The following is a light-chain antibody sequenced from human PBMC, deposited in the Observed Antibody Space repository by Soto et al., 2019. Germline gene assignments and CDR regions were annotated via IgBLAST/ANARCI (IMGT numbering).Light chain of an antibody. Sequence: IDFTQSSGTLSLSPVARATLSYRPRQSVSNSYLVWYQQKPGQAARLLIYDASTSANGIPARFSGSGSGTEFSLTISSLQPEDFVVYYCQQRSNWHLTFGPGTKVDIK. CDR2: DAS. J-gene: IGKJ3*01. CDR3: QQRSNWHLT. CDR1: QSVSNSY. V-gene: IGKV3D-20*02.